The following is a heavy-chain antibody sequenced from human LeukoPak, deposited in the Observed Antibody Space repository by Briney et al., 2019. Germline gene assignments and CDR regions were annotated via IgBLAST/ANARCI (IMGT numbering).Heavy chain of an antibody. Sequence: SETLSLTCTVSGGSISSSNWWSWVRQPPGKGLEWIGEIYHSGSTNYNPSLKSRVTISVDKSKNQFSLKLSSVTAADTAVYYCARDPVAVAGTRGIDYWGQGTLVTVSS. CDR2: IYHSGST. V-gene: IGHV4-4*02. CDR1: GGSISSSNW. D-gene: IGHD6-19*01. CDR3: ARDPVAVAGTRGIDY. J-gene: IGHJ4*02.